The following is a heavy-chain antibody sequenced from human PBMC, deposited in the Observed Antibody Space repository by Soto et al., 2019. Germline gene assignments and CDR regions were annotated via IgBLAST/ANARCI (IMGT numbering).Heavy chain of an antibody. J-gene: IGHJ4*02. CDR1: RGSIISYY. V-gene: IGHV4-59*06. CDR2: FYYSGST. CDR3: ARGAGSGYSGYHCYFDY. Sequence: SGTLSLTCTVSRGSIISYYWIWIRQHPQQGLEWIGYFYYSGSTYYNPAIKSRVAISVGTCKNKYSLKLTSVTAADTAVYYCARGAGSGYSGYHCYFDYWGQGTLVTVSS. D-gene: IGHD5-12*01.